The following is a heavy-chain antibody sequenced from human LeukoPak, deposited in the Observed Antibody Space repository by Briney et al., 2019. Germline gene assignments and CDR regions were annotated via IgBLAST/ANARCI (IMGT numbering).Heavy chain of an antibody. J-gene: IGHJ4*02. CDR2: VSNDGGDK. Sequence: GGSLRLSCAASEFTFSSYAMHWVRQAPGKGLEWMALVSNDGGDKYYADSVKGRFTISRDNSKNTLYLQMNSLRGGDTGVYYCAKAHLLDWLLPFDYWGQGTLVTVSS. CDR3: AKAHLLDWLLPFDY. V-gene: IGHV3-30*18. D-gene: IGHD3/OR15-3a*01. CDR1: EFTFSSYA.